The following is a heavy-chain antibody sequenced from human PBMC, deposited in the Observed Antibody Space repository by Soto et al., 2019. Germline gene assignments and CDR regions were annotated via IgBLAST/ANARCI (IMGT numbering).Heavy chain of an antibody. J-gene: IGHJ3*02. CDR2: IYYSGST. CDR1: GGSISSGGYY. Sequence: SETLSLTCTVSGGSISSGGYYWSWIRQNPGKGLEWIGYIYYSGSTYYNPSLKSRVTISVDTSKNQFSLKLSSVTAADTAVYYCARSFIARTSTMVRGVISAFDIWGQGTMVTVSS. CDR3: ARSFIARTSTMVRGVISAFDI. V-gene: IGHV4-31*03. D-gene: IGHD3-10*01.